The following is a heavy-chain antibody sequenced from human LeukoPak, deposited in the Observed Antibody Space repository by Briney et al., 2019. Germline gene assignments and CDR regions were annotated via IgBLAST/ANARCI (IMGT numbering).Heavy chain of an antibody. J-gene: IGHJ6*02. V-gene: IGHV3-74*01. CDR2: IISGGTSA. Sequence: GGSLRLSCAASGFTFRDYWMHWVRQAPGKGLVWVSRIISGGTSATYADFVKGRFTMSRDNAKNTLYLEMNSLRADDTAVYYCARDARYNIDVWGQGTTVTVSS. CDR1: GFTFRDYW. D-gene: IGHD3-9*01. CDR3: ARDARYNIDV.